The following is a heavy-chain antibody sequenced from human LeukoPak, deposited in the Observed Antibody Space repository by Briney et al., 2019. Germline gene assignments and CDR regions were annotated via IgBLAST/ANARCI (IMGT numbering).Heavy chain of an antibody. V-gene: IGHV3-48*02. CDR3: AGDFGGVVVVPAAIRGPFDYYYGMDV. D-gene: IGHD2-2*01. J-gene: IGHJ6*02. Sequence: PGGSLRLSCAASGFTFSSYSMNWVRQAPGKGLEWVSYISSSSSTIYYADSVKGRFTISRDNAKNSLYLQMNSLRDEDTAVYYCAGDFGGVVVVPAAIRGPFDYYYGMDVWGQGTTVTVSS. CDR1: GFTFSSYS. CDR2: ISSSSSTI.